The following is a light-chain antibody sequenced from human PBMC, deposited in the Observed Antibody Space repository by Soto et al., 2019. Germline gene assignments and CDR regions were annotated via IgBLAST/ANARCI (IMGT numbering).Light chain of an antibody. J-gene: IGLJ1*01. CDR3: SSYIDRSIRL. CDR1: SSDIGAYNY. V-gene: IGLV2-14*01. Sequence: QSALTQPASVSGSPGQSITISCTGTSSDIGAYNYVSWYQQNPGKAPKLMIYEVTKRPSGVSNRFSGSKSGNTASLTIFGLQAEDEADYYCSSYIDRSIRLFGTGTKVTVL. CDR2: EVT.